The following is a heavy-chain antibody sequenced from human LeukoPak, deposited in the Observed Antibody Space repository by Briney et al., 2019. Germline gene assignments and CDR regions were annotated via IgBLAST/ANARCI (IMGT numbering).Heavy chain of an antibody. D-gene: IGHD3-9*01. CDR1: GYTFIGYY. J-gene: IGHJ4*02. CDR3: ARSPHILTGENFDY. Sequence: ASVKVSCKASGYTFIGYYMHWVRQAPGQGLEWMGWINPKHGDTNYAQKFQDRVSMTRDTSISTAYMHLSRLRSADTAVYYCARSPHILTGENFDYWGQRTLLTVSS. V-gene: IGHV1-2*02. CDR2: INPKHGDT.